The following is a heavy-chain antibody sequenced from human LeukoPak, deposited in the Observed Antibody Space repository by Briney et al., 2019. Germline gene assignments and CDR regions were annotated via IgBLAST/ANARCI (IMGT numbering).Heavy chain of an antibody. CDR2: ISYQGTNK. CDR3: ARDSGEYSSSFNWFDP. D-gene: IGHD6-13*01. Sequence: AGGSLRLSCAGSGFTFSSFAMHWVRQAPGKGLEWVALISYQGTNKYFADSVRGRFTISRDNSKNTMYLQMNSLRAEDTAVYYCARDSGEYSSSFNWFDPWGQGTLVTVSS. J-gene: IGHJ5*02. CDR1: GFTFSSFA. V-gene: IGHV3-30-3*01.